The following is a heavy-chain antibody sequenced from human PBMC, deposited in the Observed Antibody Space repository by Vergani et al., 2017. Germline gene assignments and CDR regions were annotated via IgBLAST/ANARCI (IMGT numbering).Heavy chain of an antibody. J-gene: IGHJ6*02. CDR1: GFTFSSYS. D-gene: IGHD6-13*01. Sequence: EVQLVESGGGLVKPGGSLRLSCAASGFTFSSYSMNWVRQAPGKGLEWVSSISSSSSYIYYADSVKGRFTISRDNAKNSLYLQMNSLRAEDTAVYYCARVKYSSSRNYYYYYGMDVWGQGTTVTVSS. CDR3: ARVKYSSSRNYYYYYGMDV. V-gene: IGHV3-21*01. CDR2: ISSSSSYI.